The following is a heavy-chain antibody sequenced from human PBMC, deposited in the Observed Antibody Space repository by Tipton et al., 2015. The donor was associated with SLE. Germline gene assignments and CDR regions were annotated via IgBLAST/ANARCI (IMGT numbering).Heavy chain of an antibody. CDR3: ARERGTPSYFDS. CDR2: IYYSGST. V-gene: IGHV4-59*01. J-gene: IGHJ4*02. CDR1: GGSISSYY. D-gene: IGHD3-16*01. Sequence: TLSLTCTVSGGSISSYYWSWIRQPPGKGLEWIGYIYYSGSTNYNPSLKSRVTISVDTSKNQFSLKLSSVTAADTAVYYCARERGTPSYFDSWGQGTLVPVSP.